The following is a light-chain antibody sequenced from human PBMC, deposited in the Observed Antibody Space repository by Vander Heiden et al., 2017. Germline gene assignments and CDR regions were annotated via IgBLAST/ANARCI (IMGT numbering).Light chain of an antibody. J-gene: IGLJ2*01. CDR1: TGAVTSGYY. CDR2: NAN. Sequence: QTVVTQEPSLTVSPGGTITLTCASSTGAVTSGYYPNWFQQRPGKAPRARIYNANNKHSWTPARVSGSLLGGKAALTLSDVQAEDEADYYCQHYNGGAWVFGGGTKLTVL. V-gene: IGLV7-43*01. CDR3: QHYNGGAWV.